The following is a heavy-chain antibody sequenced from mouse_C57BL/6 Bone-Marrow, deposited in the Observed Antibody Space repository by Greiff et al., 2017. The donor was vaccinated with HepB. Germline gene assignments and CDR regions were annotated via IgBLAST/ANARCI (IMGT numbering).Heavy chain of an antibody. CDR2: IDPENGDT. CDR1: GFNIKDDY. Sequence: EVQGVESGAELVRPGASVKLSCAASGFNIKDDYMHWVKQRPEQGLEWIGWIDPENGDTEYASKFQGKATITADTSSNTAYLQLSSLTSEDTAVYYCTTDYYGSSYWYFDVWGTGTTVTVSS. CDR3: TTDYYGSSYWYFDV. J-gene: IGHJ1*03. D-gene: IGHD1-1*01. V-gene: IGHV14-4*01.